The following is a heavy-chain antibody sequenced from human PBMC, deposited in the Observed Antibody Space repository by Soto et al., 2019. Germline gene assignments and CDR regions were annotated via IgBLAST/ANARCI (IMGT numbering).Heavy chain of an antibody. D-gene: IGHD3-10*01. CDR3: VRGSRGFDV. J-gene: IGHJ3*01. Sequence: HPGGSLRLSCAVSGFTLSEHFMDWVRQAPGKGLEWVGRSRPRLYGFTSEYAASVKGRFTLSRDESVSSLYLQMNSLTTEDTAMYYCVRGSRGFDVWGPGTMVTVSS. CDR1: GFTLSEHF. V-gene: IGHV3-72*01. CDR2: SRPRLYGFTS.